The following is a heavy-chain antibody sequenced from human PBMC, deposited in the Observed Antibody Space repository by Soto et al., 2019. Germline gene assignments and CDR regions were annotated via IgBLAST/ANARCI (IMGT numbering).Heavy chain of an antibody. CDR1: GGTFSSYA. D-gene: IGHD5-18*01. J-gene: IGHJ6*02. CDR3: ARDQGYSYGHGPYYYYYYGMDV. Sequence: GASVKVPCKASGGTFSSYAISWVRQAPGQGLEWMGGIIPIFGTANYAQKFQGRVTITADESTSTAYMELSSLRSEDTAVYYCARDQGYSYGHGPYYYYYYGMDVWGQGTTVTVSS. V-gene: IGHV1-69*13. CDR2: IIPIFGTA.